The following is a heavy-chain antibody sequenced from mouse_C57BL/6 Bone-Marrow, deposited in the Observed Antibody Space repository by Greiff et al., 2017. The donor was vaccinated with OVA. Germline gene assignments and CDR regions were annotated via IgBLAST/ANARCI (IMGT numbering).Heavy chain of an antibody. D-gene: IGHD4-1*01. V-gene: IGHV1-81*01. CDR2: IYPRSGNT. J-gene: IGHJ4*01. CDR3: ARLGRWLMDY. CDR1: GYTFTSYG. Sequence: VQLQQPGAELARPGASVKLSCKASGYTFTSYGISWVKQRTGQGLEWIGEIYPRSGNTYYNEKFKGKATLTADKSSSTAYMELRSLTSEDSAVYFCARLGRWLMDYWGQGTSVTVSS.